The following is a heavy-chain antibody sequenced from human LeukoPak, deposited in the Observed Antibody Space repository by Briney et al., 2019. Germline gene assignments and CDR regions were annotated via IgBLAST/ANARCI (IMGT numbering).Heavy chain of an antibody. D-gene: IGHD5/OR15-5a*01. V-gene: IGHV3-33*01. CDR1: GFSFSSYG. CDR3: ARDPSSTAYYFDS. CDR2: IWFDGSKE. J-gene: IGHJ4*02. Sequence: GGSLRLSCAASGFSFSSYGFHWVRQAPGKGLEWVALIWFDGSKEYYADSVEGRFTISRDNSKKTLFLQMNSLRAEDTAVYHCARDPSSTAYYFDSWGQGTLVTVSS.